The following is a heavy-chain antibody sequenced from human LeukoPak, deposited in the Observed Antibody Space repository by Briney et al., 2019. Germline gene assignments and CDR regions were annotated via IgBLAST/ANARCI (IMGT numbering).Heavy chain of an antibody. CDR2: ISGSGGST. D-gene: IGHD5-18*01. CDR3: AKGGYSYGYDDWFDP. V-gene: IGHV3-23*01. CDR1: GFTFSSYA. J-gene: IGHJ5*02. Sequence: GGSLRFSCAASGFTFSSYAMSWVRQAPGKGLEWVSAISGSGGSTYYADSVKGRFTISRDNSKNTLYLQMNSLRAEDTAVYYCAKGGYSYGYDDWFDPWGQGTLVTVSS.